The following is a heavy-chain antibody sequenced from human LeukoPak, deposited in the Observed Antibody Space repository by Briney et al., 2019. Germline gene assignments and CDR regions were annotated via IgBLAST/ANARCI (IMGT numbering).Heavy chain of an antibody. CDR2: ISAYNGNT. Sequence: ASVKVSCKASGYTFTSYYMHWVRQAPGQGLEWMGWISAYNGNTNYAQKLQGRVTMTTDTSTSTAYMELRSLRSDDTAVYYCARGTGYSFRSVSCYFDYWGQGTLVTVSS. D-gene: IGHD5-18*01. J-gene: IGHJ4*02. CDR3: ARGTGYSFRSVSCYFDY. V-gene: IGHV1-18*04. CDR1: GYTFTSYY.